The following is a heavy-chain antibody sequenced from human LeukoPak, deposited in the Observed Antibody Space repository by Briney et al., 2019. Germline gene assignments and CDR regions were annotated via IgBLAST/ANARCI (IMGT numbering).Heavy chain of an antibody. D-gene: IGHD2-2*02. J-gene: IGHJ6*04. CDR2: INHSGST. CDR3: AGGALGYCSSPSGYMASYYGRDV. CDR1: GGSFSGYY. Sequence: PSETLSLTCAVYGGSFSGYYWSWIRQPPGKGLEWIGEINHSGSTNYNPSLKSRVTISVDTSKNQFSLKLSSVTAADTAVYYCAGGALGYCSSPSGYMASYYGRDVWGKGTRVTVSS. V-gene: IGHV4-34*01.